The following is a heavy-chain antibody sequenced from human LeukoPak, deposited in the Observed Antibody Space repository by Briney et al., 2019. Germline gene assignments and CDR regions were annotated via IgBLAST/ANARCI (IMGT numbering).Heavy chain of an antibody. CDR3: ARDYFTFTSKSYNFFDP. V-gene: IGHV1-2*02. J-gene: IGHJ5*02. CDR1: GYTFTGYY. CDR2: IEPNSGDT. Sequence: ASVTVSCKASGYTFTGYYMHWVRQAPGQGLEWMGWIEPNSGDTNYPEKFQGRLTMTRDTSISTAYMELSRLTSDDTAVYFCARDYFTFTSKSYNFFDPWGQGTLVTVSS. D-gene: IGHD1-20*01.